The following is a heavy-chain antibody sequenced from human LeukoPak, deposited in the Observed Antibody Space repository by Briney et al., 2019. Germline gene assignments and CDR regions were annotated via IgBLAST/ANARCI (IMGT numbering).Heavy chain of an antibody. CDR3: AKVVVHIYGMDV. J-gene: IGHJ6*02. D-gene: IGHD3-22*01. Sequence: GRSLRLSCAASGFTFSSYGMHWVRQAPGKXXXXXAVILYDGSIKHYADSVKGRFTISRDNFKNTVYLQMHSLRAEDTAVYYCAKVVVHIYGMDVWGQGTTVTVSS. V-gene: IGHV3-30*18. CDR1: GFTFSSYG. CDR2: ILYDGSIK.